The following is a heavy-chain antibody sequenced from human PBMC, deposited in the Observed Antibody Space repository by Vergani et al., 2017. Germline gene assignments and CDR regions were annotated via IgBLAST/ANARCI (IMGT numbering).Heavy chain of an antibody. CDR2: ISSSSSYI. Sequence: EVQLVESGGGLVKPGGFLRLSCAASGFTFSSYSMNWVRQAPGKGLEWVSSISSSSSYIYYADSVKGRFTISRDNAKNSLYLQMNSLRAEDTAVYYCARGGYSGSYYADGATYYGMDVWGQGTTVTVSS. V-gene: IGHV3-21*01. J-gene: IGHJ6*02. CDR3: ARGGYSGSYYADGATYYGMDV. D-gene: IGHD1-26*01. CDR1: GFTFSSYS.